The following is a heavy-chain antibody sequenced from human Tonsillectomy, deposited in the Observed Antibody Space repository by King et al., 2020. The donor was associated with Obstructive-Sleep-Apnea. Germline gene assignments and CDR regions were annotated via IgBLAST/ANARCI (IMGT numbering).Heavy chain of an antibody. Sequence: VQLVESGAEVKKPGESLRISCKGSGYSFTSYWISWVRQMPGKGLEWMGRIDPSDSYTNYSPSFQGHVTISADKSISTAYLQWRSLKASDTAMYYCARHVPGINYWFDPWGQGTLVTVSS. V-gene: IGHV5-10-1*01. J-gene: IGHJ5*02. CDR2: IDPSDSYT. D-gene: IGHD3-10*02. CDR1: GYSFTSYW. CDR3: ARHVPGINYWFDP.